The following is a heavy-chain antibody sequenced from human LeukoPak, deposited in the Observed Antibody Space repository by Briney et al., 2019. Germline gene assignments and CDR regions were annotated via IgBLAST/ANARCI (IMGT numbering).Heavy chain of an antibody. CDR1: GFTFSSYG. CDR2: ISYDGSNK. J-gene: IGHJ4*02. Sequence: PGGSLRLSCAASGFTFSSYGMHWVRQAPGKGLEWVAVISYDGSNKYYADSVKGRFTISRDKSKNTLYLQMNSLRAEDTAVYYCAKATHRAVAGLDYWGQGSLVTVSS. CDR3: AKATHRAVAGLDY. D-gene: IGHD6-19*01. V-gene: IGHV3-30*18.